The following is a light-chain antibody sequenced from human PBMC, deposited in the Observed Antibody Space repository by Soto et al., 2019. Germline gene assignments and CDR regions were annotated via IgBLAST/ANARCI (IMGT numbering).Light chain of an antibody. CDR3: CSYAGSYSFV. Sequence: QSALTQPRSVSGSPGQSVTISCTGTSSDVGGYNYVSWYQQHPGKAPKLMVYDVTQRPSGVPDRFSGSKSGNTASLTISGLQAEDEADYYCCSYAGSYSFVFGGGTQLTVL. V-gene: IGLV2-11*01. CDR2: DVT. CDR1: SSDVGGYNY. J-gene: IGLJ2*01.